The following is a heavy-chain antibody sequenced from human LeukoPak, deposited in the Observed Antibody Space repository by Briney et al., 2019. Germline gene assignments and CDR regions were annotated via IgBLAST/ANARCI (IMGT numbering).Heavy chain of an antibody. V-gene: IGHV3-73*01. D-gene: IGHD5-12*01. CDR2: IRSKANSYAT. CDR3: TFTPGYSGYDGGL. Sequence: GGSLKLSCAAFGFTFSGSAMHWVRQASGKGLEWVGRIRSKANSYATAYAASVKGRFTISRDDSKNTAYLQMNSLKTEDTAVYYCTFTPGYSGYDGGLWGQGTLVTVSS. J-gene: IGHJ4*02. CDR1: GFTFSGSA.